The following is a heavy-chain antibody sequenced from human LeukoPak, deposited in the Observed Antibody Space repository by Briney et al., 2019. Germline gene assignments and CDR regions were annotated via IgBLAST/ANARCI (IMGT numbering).Heavy chain of an antibody. Sequence: SETLSLTCTVSGGSIGSSYWSWIRQPPGKGLECIGYIHSSGVTNYNPSLKSRVTISVDTSKNQFSLEVNSVTAADTAVYYCARLTGEVHYYYSYYMDVWGKGTTVTVSS. CDR3: ARLTGEVHYYYSYYMDV. D-gene: IGHD3-10*01. V-gene: IGHV4-4*09. CDR2: IHSSGVT. CDR1: GGSIGSSY. J-gene: IGHJ6*03.